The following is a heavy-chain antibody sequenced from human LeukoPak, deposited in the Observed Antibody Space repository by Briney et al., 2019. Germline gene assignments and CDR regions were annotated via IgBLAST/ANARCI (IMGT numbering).Heavy chain of an antibody. V-gene: IGHV1-69*04. CDR2: IIPILGIA. D-gene: IGHD2-15*01. CDR3: ARVSPRFDCSGSSCYSFPEY. Sequence: SVKVSCKASGGTFSSYAISWVRQTPGQGLEWMGRIIPILGIANYAQKFQGRVTITADKSTSTAYMELSSLRSEDPAVYYCARVSPRFDCSGSSCYSFPEYWGQGTLVTVSS. J-gene: IGHJ4*02. CDR1: GGTFSSYA.